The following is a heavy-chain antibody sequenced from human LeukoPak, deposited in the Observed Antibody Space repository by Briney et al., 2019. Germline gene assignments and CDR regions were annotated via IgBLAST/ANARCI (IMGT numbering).Heavy chain of an antibody. V-gene: IGHV4-59*01. CDR1: GVSTTNYY. CDR3: ARDSLDYGGWFDT. J-gene: IGHJ5*02. D-gene: IGHD4-23*01. Sequence: SETLSLTCTVSGVSTTNYYWHWIRQSPGKELEWIAFTSYRGGTKYNPSLKSRATISVDTSENQVSLRVTSMTAADTAVYYCARDSLDYGGWFDTWGQGSLVTVSS. CDR2: TSYRGGT.